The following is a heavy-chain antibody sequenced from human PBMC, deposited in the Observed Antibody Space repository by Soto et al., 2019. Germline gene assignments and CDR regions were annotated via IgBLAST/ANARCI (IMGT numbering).Heavy chain of an antibody. CDR3: ARDVPLNGFES. CDR2: INRDANDI. D-gene: IGHD3-10*02. J-gene: IGHJ5*01. V-gene: IGHV3-74*01. Sequence: EVQLVESGGGLVQPGGSLRLSCEASRGAFGDYWMHWVRQAPGKGLVWVSRINRDANDIIYADSVKGRFTASRDNAKNMVFLKMNSLRFDDTAVYYCARDVPLNGFESWGQGTLVPVSS. CDR1: RGAFGDYW.